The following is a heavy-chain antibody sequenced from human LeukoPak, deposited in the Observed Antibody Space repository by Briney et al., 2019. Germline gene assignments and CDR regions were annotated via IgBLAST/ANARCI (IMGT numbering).Heavy chain of an antibody. V-gene: IGHV3-53*05. CDR1: GFTVSSNY. CDR3: TLTTFGVVYYFDY. CDR2: IYSGGST. J-gene: IGHJ4*02. D-gene: IGHD1/OR15-1a*01. Sequence: PGGSLRLSCAASGFTVSSNYMSWVRQAPGKGLEWVSVIYSGGSTYYADSVKGRFIISRDNSKNTLYLQLNSLGLEDTAVYYCTLTTFGVVYYFDYWGQGTLVTVSS.